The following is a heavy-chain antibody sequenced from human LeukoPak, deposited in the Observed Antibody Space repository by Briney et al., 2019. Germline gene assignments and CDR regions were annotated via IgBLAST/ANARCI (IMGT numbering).Heavy chain of an antibody. D-gene: IGHD4-11*01. CDR3: ARDHGTTPLDY. CDR2: ISYDGSNK. Sequence: GGSLRLSCAASGFTFSSYAMHWVRQAPGKGLEWVAVISYDGSNKYYADSVKGRFTISRDNSKNTLYLQMNSLRAEDTAVYYCARDHGTTPLDYWGQGTLVTVSS. CDR1: GFTFSSYA. V-gene: IGHV3-30-3*01. J-gene: IGHJ4*02.